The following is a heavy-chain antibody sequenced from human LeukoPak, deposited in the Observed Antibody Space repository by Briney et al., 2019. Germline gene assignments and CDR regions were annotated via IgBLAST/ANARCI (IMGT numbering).Heavy chain of an antibody. V-gene: IGHV3-23*01. CDR1: GFTVSNNY. CDR3: AKVVRGVIVDWFDP. CDR2: IGASGGST. J-gene: IGHJ5*02. Sequence: GGSLRLSCAASGFTVSNNYMSWVRRAPGKGLEWVSTIGASGGSTYYADSVKGRFTISRDNSKSTLYLQMNSLRAEDTAVYYCAKVVRGVIVDWFDPWGQGSLVTVSS. D-gene: IGHD3-10*02.